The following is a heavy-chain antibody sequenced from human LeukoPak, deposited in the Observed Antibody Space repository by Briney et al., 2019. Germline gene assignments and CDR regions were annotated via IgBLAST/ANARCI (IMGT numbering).Heavy chain of an antibody. J-gene: IGHJ4*02. D-gene: IGHD1-20*01. CDR3: ARITSFYYFDY. Sequence: GGSLRLSCAASGFTFSSYTMYWVRQAPGRGLEWVAAISYDGSYKYYADTVKGRFTISRDNSKNTLFLQMNSLSDDDTAVYSCARITSFYYFDYWGQGTLVTVSS. CDR1: GFTFSSYT. V-gene: IGHV3-30*04. CDR2: ISYDGSYK.